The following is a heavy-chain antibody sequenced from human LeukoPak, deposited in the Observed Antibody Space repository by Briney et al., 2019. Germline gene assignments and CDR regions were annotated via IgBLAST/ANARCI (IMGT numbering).Heavy chain of an antibody. CDR2: IKEDGSEK. CDR3: ARDMRRSRARWENLGLDP. V-gene: IGHV3-7*03. J-gene: IGHJ5*02. Sequence: GGSLRLSCAAAGFTFSRYWMSWVRQAKGKGLECVAKIKEDGSEKHYVDSVKGRFTISRDNAKNSLYLQMNSLRAEDTAVYYCARDMRRSRARWENLGLDPWGQGTLVTVSS. D-gene: IGHD3-16*01. CDR1: GFTFSRYW.